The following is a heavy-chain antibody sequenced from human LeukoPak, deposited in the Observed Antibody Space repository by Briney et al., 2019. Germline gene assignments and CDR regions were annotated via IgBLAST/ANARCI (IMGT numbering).Heavy chain of an antibody. J-gene: IGHJ4*02. D-gene: IGHD3-22*01. V-gene: IGHV1-2*02. Sequence: ASVKVSCKTSVYTFTGHYIHWVRQAPGQGLEWMGWINANNGATHCAQKFQDRVTMTRDTSISTVYMELSRLTSDDTAVYYCARDQNYYDTNTYYGIDCWGQGTLVTVSS. CDR3: ARDQNYYDTNTYYGIDC. CDR1: VYTFTGHY. CDR2: INANNGAT.